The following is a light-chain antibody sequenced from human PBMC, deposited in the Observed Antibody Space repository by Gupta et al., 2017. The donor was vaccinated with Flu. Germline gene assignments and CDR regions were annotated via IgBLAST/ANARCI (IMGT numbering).Light chain of an antibody. CDR2: LEGSGSY. V-gene: IGLV4-60*03. J-gene: IGLJ3*02. CDR1: SGHSSYI. Sequence: QPVLTQSSSASASLGSSVKPTCTLSSGHSSYIIAWHQQQPGKAPRYLMKLEGSGSYNKGSGVPDRFSGSSSGADCYLTISNLQSEDEADYYCETWDSNTRVFGGGTKLTVL. CDR3: ETWDSNTRV.